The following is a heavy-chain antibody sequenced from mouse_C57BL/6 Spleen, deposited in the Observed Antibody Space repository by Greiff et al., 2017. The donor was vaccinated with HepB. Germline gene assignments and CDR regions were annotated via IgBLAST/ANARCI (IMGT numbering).Heavy chain of an antibody. CDR3: ARGYYYGSSSLAMDY. Sequence: EVQVVESGGGLVKPGGSLKLSCAASGFTFSDYGMHWVRQAPEKGLEWVAYISSGSSTIYYADTVKGRFTISRDNAKNTLFLQMTSLRSEDTAMYYCARGYYYGSSSLAMDYWGQGTSVTVSS. J-gene: IGHJ4*01. CDR2: ISSGSSTI. CDR1: GFTFSDYG. V-gene: IGHV5-17*01. D-gene: IGHD1-1*01.